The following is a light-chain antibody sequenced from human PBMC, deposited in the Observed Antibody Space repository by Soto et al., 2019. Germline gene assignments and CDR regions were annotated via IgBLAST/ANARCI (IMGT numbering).Light chain of an antibody. CDR1: QGISSY. CDR2: DAS. V-gene: IGKV1-9*01. CDR3: QQLSSHPYT. Sequence: IQLTQSPSSLSASVGDRVTITCQASQGISSYLAWYQQRPGQAPKLLIYDASTFQSGVPSRVGGSGSGTDFTLTITSLQPEDFATYYCQQLSSHPYTFGQGTKVDIK. J-gene: IGKJ2*01.